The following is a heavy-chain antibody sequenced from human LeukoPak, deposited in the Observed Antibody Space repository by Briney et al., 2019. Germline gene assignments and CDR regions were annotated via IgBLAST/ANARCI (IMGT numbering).Heavy chain of an antibody. CDR1: GGSISSGSYY. V-gene: IGHV4-61*02. CDR2: IYTSGST. D-gene: IGHD4-17*01. CDR3: ASLYGDSPDPFDY. Sequence: SQTLSLTCTVSGGSISSGSYYWSWIRQPAGKGLEWIGRIYTSGSTYYNPSLKSRVTISVDTSKNQFSLKLSSVTAADTAVYYCASLYGDSPDPFDYWGQGTLVTVSS. J-gene: IGHJ4*02.